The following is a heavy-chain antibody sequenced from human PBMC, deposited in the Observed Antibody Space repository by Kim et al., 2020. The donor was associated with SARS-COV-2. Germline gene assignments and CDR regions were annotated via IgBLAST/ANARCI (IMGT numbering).Heavy chain of an antibody. CDR2: ISWNSGSI. CDR3: AKDIGATSWSSFHIDY. D-gene: IGHD2-2*01. V-gene: IGHV3-9*01. J-gene: IGHJ4*02. Sequence: GGSLRLSCAASGFTFDDYAMHWVRQAPGKGLEWVSSISWNSGSIGYADSVKGRFTISRDNAKNSLYLQMNSLRAEDTALYYCAKDIGATSWSSFHIDYWGQGTLVTVSS. CDR1: GFTFDDYA.